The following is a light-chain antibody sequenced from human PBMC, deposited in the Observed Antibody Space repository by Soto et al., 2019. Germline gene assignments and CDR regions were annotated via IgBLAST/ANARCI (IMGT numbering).Light chain of an antibody. CDR1: QSVSSNF. CDR2: GAS. CDR3: QQYGSSPRT. Sequence: EIVLTQSPGTLSLSPGERATLSCRASQSVSSNFLAWYQHKPGQPPRLLIYGASSRATGIPDRFSGSGSGTDFTLTITRLEPEDFAVYYCQQYGSSPRTFGQGTTVEIK. J-gene: IGKJ1*01. V-gene: IGKV3-20*01.